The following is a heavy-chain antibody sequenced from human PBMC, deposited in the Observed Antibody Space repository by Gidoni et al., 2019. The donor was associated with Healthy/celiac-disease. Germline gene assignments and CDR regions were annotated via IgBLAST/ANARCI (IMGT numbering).Heavy chain of an antibody. CDR1: GGSISSYY. CDR2: IDYSGST. D-gene: IGHD6-6*01. Sequence: QVQLQESGPGLVKTAETLSLTCTGSGGSISSYYWSWIRQPQGKGLEWIGYIDYSGSTNYNPSLKSLVTISVDTSKNPFSLKLSSVTAADTAVYYCARRAARARPFDYWGQGTLVTVSS. CDR3: ARRAARARPFDY. V-gene: IGHV4-59*01. J-gene: IGHJ4*02.